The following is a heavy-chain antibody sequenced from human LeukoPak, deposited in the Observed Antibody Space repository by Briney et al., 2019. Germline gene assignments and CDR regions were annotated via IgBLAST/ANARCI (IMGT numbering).Heavy chain of an antibody. Sequence: SRTMSLACAVYAGSFRDYYWSWIRQPPGKGLEFIGEINHSGSTKYNPSLKSRLTISEDTSKNQFSLKLTSVTAADTAVYYCARGRIFGYNKVGRGNNWFDPWGQGTLVTVSS. CDR1: AGSFRDYY. CDR3: ARGRIFGYNKVGRGNNWFDP. J-gene: IGHJ5*02. CDR2: INHSGST. D-gene: IGHD5-24*01. V-gene: IGHV4-34*01.